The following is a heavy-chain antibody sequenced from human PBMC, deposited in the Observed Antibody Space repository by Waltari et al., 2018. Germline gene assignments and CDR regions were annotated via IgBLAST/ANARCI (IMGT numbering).Heavy chain of an antibody. CDR2: VAHVQSDR. V-gene: IGHV3-30*04. Sequence: QAHLVQSGGGVVQPGRSLRLSCAASGFSFSVYPLYWLRQSPGEGLEGVAVVAHVQSDRRDADYGKARKSSSRVNSNDTRNLLMERLRSERAAVYDVERSGEDYDSASYNGSWGQGTLVTVSS. J-gene: IGHJ4*02. D-gene: IGHD3-22*01. CDR1: GFSFSVYP. CDR3: ERSGEDYDSASYNGS.